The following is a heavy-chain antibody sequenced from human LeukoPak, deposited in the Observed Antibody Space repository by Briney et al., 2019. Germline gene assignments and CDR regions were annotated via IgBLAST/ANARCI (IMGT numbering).Heavy chain of an antibody. Sequence: GASVKVSCKASGYTFTSYAMNWVRQAPGQGLELMGWINTNNGNPTYAQAFTGRFISSLDTSVSKAYLQISSLKAEDTAVYYCARVTGQDVDIVATIRRGNYHYYYMDVWGKGTTVTVSS. CDR2: INTNNGNP. CDR1: GYTFTSYA. J-gene: IGHJ6*03. V-gene: IGHV7-4-1*02. D-gene: IGHD5-12*01. CDR3: ARVTGQDVDIVATIRRGNYHYYYMDV.